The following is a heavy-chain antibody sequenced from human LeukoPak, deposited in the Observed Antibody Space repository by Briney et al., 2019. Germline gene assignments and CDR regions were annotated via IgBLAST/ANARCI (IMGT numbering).Heavy chain of an antibody. Sequence: ASVKVSRKASGYTFTSYYMHWVRQAPGQGLEWMGIINPSGGSTSYAQKFQGRVTMTRDMSTSTVYMELSSLRSEDTAVYYCARADYGGNSALDYWGQGTLVTVSS. J-gene: IGHJ4*02. CDR2: INPSGGST. CDR1: GYTFTSYY. CDR3: ARADYGGNSALDY. V-gene: IGHV1-46*01. D-gene: IGHD4-23*01.